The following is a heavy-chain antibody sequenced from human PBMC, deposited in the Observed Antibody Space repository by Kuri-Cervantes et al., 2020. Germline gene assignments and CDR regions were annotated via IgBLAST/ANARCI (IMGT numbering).Heavy chain of an antibody. D-gene: IGHD7-27*01. CDR2: INWNGGST. Sequence: GESLKISCAASRFTFDDYGMTWVRQAPGKGLEWVSGINWNGGSTDYADSVKGRFTISRDNAKNSLYLQMNSLRAEDTAFYYCAKARLANWGFFPFDYWGQGTLVTVSS. V-gene: IGHV3-20*04. CDR1: RFTFDDYG. CDR3: AKARLANWGFFPFDY. J-gene: IGHJ4*02.